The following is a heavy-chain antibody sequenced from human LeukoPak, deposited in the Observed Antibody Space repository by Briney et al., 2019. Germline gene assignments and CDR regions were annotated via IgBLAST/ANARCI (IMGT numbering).Heavy chain of an antibody. Sequence: ASVKVSCKASGYTFTGDYLHWVRQAPGQGLEWMGWINPNSGDTNYAQKFQGRVTMTRDTSTSTAFMELSRLRSDDTAVYYCAREETFSELVFNYFYGMDVWGQGTTVTVSS. CDR3: AREETFSELVFNYFYGMDV. J-gene: IGHJ6*02. CDR1: GYTFTGDY. D-gene: IGHD2/OR15-2a*01. CDR2: INPNSGDT. V-gene: IGHV1-2*02.